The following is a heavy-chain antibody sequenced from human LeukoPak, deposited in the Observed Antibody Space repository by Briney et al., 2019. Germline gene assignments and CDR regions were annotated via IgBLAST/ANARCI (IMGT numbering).Heavy chain of an antibody. CDR1: GGTFSSYA. Sequence: ASVKVSCKASGGTFSSYAISWVRQAPGQGLEWMGRIIPIFGTANYAQKFQGRVTITTDESTSTAYMELSSLRSEDTAVYYCASSMGDYAFDYWGQGTLVTVSS. J-gene: IGHJ4*02. D-gene: IGHD4-17*01. CDR3: ASSMGDYAFDY. V-gene: IGHV1-69*05. CDR2: IIPIFGTA.